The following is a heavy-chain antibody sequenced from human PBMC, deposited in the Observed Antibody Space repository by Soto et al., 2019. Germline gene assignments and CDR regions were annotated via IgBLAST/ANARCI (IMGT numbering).Heavy chain of an antibody. D-gene: IGHD6-6*01. CDR2: ISDDGSDI. J-gene: IGHJ4*02. Sequence: QVHLVESGGGVVQPGRSLRLSCAASGFSFSHYAMHWVRQAPGKGLEWVAVISDDGSDIYSADSVKGRFIISRDDSKNTLYLQMNRLRPEDTAVYDCARDSYSSFTFFKDWGQGTLVIVSS. CDR3: ARDSYSSFTFFKD. CDR1: GFSFSHYA. V-gene: IGHV3-30-3*01.